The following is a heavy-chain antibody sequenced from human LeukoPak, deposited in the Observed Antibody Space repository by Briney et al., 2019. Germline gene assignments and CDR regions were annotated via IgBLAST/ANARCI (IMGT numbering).Heavy chain of an antibody. CDR3: ARSYYDSSGYYPDYFDY. CDR2: IYYSGST. D-gene: IGHD3-22*01. V-gene: IGHV4-61*08. CDR1: GGSISSGDYY. Sequence: PSQTLSLTCTVSGGSISSGDYYWSWIRQPPGKGLEWIGYIYYSGSTNYNPSLKSRVTISVDTSKNQFSLKLSSVTAADTAVYYCARSYYDSSGYYPDYFDYWGQGTLVTVSS. J-gene: IGHJ4*02.